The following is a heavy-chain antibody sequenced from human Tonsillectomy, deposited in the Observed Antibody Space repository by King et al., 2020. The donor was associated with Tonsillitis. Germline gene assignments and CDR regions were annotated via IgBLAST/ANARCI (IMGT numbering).Heavy chain of an antibody. J-gene: IGHJ4*02. CDR1: GGSISSSGYY. CDR3: ARRGSDWNYVPYFDY. CDR2: IYYSGTT. D-gene: IGHD1-7*01. V-gene: IGHV4-39*01. Sequence: LQLQESGPGLVKPSETLSLTCTVSGGSISSSGYYWGWIRQPPGKGLEWLGIIYYSGTTYYNPSLESRVTISVDTSKNQFSLKLSSVTAADTAVYYCARRGSDWNYVPYFDYWGQGTLFTVSS.